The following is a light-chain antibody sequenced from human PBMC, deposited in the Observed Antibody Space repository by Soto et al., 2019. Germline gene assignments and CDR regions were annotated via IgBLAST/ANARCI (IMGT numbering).Light chain of an antibody. CDR3: AAWDDSLNVV. J-gene: IGLJ2*01. Sequence: QSVLTQPPSVSGTPGQRVTISCSGSTYNIGSKTVNWYQQLPGTAPKLLIYSSDQRPSWVPDRFSGSKSGTSASLAISGLQSEDEADYYCAAWDDSLNVVFGEGTKLTVL. V-gene: IGLV1-44*01. CDR2: SSD. CDR1: TYNIGSKT.